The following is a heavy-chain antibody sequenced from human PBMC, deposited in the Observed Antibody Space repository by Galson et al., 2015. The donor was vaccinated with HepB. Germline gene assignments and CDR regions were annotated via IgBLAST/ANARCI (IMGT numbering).Heavy chain of an antibody. D-gene: IGHD3-16*01. Sequence: SLRLSCAASGFTFSSYSMNWVRQAPGKGLEWVSSISSSSSYIYYADSVKGRFTISRDNAKNSLYLQMNSLRAEDTAVYYCARRGHPDSTGGGYYFDYWGQGTLVTVSS. CDR2: ISSSSSYI. V-gene: IGHV3-21*01. CDR1: GFTFSSYS. CDR3: ARRGHPDSTGGGYYFDY. J-gene: IGHJ4*02.